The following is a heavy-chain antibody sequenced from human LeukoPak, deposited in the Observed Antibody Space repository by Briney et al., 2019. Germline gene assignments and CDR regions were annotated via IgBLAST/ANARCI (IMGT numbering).Heavy chain of an antibody. D-gene: IGHD6-13*01. V-gene: IGHV5-51*01. CDR2: IYPGDSDT. J-gene: IGHJ3*02. CDR1: GYSFTSYW. CDR3: ARPRIAAARAAFDI. Sequence: GESLKISCKGSGYSFTSYWIVWVRQMPGKGLEWMGIIYPGDSDTRYSPSFQGQVTISADKSISAAYLQWSSLKASDTAMYYCARPRIAAARAAFDIWGQGTMVTVSS.